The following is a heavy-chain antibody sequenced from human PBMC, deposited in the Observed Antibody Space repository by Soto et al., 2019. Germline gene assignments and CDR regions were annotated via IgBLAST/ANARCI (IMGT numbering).Heavy chain of an antibody. CDR3: ARDEDTVAGTSYFDY. Sequence: QVQLVQSGAEVKKPGASVKVSCKASGYTFTSYAMHWVRQAPGQRLEWMGWINAGNGNTKYSQKFQGRVTITRDTSASTAYMELSSLRSEDTAVYYCARDEDTVAGTSYFDYWGQGTLVTVSS. V-gene: IGHV1-3*01. CDR1: GYTFTSYA. J-gene: IGHJ4*02. D-gene: IGHD6-19*01. CDR2: INAGNGNT.